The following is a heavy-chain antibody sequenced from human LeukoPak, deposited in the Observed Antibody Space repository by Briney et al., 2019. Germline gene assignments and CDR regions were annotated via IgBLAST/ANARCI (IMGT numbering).Heavy chain of an antibody. Sequence: PRGSLRLSCSASGFSFSTSWMTWVRQAPGEGLEWVGKIQPEGNDKHYVDSVKGRFTLSRDNPKNTLHMQMRSLRLDDTAVYYCAREGGGSSRLKFWGQGTMVTVSS. V-gene: IGHV3-7*01. CDR1: GFSFSTSW. CDR3: AREGGGSSRLKF. CDR2: IQPEGNDK. D-gene: IGHD3-16*01. J-gene: IGHJ3*01.